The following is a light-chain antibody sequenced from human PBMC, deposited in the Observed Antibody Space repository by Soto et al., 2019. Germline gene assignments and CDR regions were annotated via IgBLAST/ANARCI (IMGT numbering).Light chain of an antibody. J-gene: IGKJ4*01. V-gene: IGKV1-39*01. CDR3: QQSYSTHALT. Sequence: DIQMTQSPSSLSASVGDRVTITCRASQSISNYLNWYQQKPGKAPKLLIYAASSLQSGVPSRFSGSGSGTDFTLTISSLQPEDFATYYCQQSYSTHALTFGGGTKVDIK. CDR2: AAS. CDR1: QSISNY.